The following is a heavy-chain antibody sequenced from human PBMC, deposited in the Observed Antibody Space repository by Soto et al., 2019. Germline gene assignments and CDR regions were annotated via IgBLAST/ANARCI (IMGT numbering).Heavy chain of an antibody. V-gene: IGHV3-33*01. D-gene: IGHD2-2*01. J-gene: IGHJ6*03. CDR3: ARGDGDCRSTSCYGDDYYYYMDV. CDR1: GFTFSNYG. Sequence: VELVESGGGVVQPGRSLTLSCAASGFTFSNYGMHWVRQAPGKGLDWVAVIWSDGSSKYYADSVKGRFTISRDNSKNTLYVQMNSLRAEDTAVYFCARGDGDCRSTSCYGDDYYYYMDVWGKGTTITVSS. CDR2: IWSDGSSK.